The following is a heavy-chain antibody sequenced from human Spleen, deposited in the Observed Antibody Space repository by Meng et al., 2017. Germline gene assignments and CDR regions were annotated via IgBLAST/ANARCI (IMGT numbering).Heavy chain of an antibody. Sequence: GGSLRLSCAASGFTFSSYAMSWVRQAPGKGLEWVSAISGSGDSTYYADSVKGRFTISRDNSKNTLYLQMNGLSAEDTAVYYCAKDSPWSYYDTSGYFDYWGQGNQV. CDR2: ISGSGDST. CDR3: AKDSPWSYYDTSGYFDY. CDR1: GFTFSSYA. J-gene: IGHJ4*01. V-gene: IGHV3-23*01. D-gene: IGHD3-22*01.